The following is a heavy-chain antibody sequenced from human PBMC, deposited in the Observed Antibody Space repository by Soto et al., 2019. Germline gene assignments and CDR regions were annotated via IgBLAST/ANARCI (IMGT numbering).Heavy chain of an antibody. D-gene: IGHD4-17*01. Sequence: SETLSLTCAVSGGSVSSTNWWSWVRQSPGKGLEWIGDIYHIGSTNYNPSLRGRVTISVDTSKNQFSLKLSSVTAADTAVYYCANSYGDYVSYWGQGTLDTGSS. CDR1: GGSVSSTNW. CDR3: ANSYGDYVSY. J-gene: IGHJ4*02. CDR2: IYHIGST. V-gene: IGHV4-4*02.